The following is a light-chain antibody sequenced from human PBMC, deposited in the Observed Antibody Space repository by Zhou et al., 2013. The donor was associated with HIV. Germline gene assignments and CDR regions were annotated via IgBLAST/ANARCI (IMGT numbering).Light chain of an antibody. CDR2: QAS. V-gene: IGKV1-5*03. CDR3: QYYGDSSRT. J-gene: IGKJ4*02. Sequence: DIQMTQSPSSLSASVGDRVTITCRASQDIGISLNWYQQKAGGAPKLLVYQASTLESRVPPRFSGRGSGAEFHLSIVSLQPEDFATYYCQYYGDSSRTFGRGTRVEMK. CDR1: QDIGIS.